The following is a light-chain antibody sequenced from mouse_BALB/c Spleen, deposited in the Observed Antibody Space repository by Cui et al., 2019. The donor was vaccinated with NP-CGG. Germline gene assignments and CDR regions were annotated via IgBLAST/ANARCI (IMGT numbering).Light chain of an antibody. CDR3: ALWYSNHWV. V-gene: IGLV1*01. Sequence: QAVVTQESALTTSPGETVTLTCGSSIGAVTTTNYANWVQEKPDHLFNGLIGGTNNRAPGVPARFSGSLIGDKAALIITGAQTEDEAIYFCALWYSNHWVFGGGTKLTVL. CDR2: GTN. CDR1: IGAVTTTNY. J-gene: IGLJ1*01.